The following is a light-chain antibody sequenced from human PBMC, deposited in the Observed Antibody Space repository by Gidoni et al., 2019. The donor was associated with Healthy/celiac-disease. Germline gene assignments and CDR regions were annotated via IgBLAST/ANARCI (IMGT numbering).Light chain of an antibody. CDR2: KAS. CDR1: QSISSW. CDR3: QQYNSYPWS. V-gene: IGKV1-5*03. J-gene: IGKJ1*01. Sequence: DIQMTQSPSTLSASVGDRVTITCRASQSISSWLAWYQQKPGKAPKLLIYKASNLESGVPSRFSGSGSGTEFTLTISSLQPDDFATYYCQQYNSYPWSFGQXTKVEIK.